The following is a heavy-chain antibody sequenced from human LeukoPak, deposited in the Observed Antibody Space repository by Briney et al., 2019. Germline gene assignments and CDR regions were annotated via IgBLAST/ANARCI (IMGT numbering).Heavy chain of an antibody. V-gene: IGHV3-9*03. Sequence: GRSLRLSCAASGFTFDDYAMHWVRQAPGKGLEWVSGISWNSGSIGYADSVKGRFTISRDNAKNSLYLQMNSLRAEDMALYYCARSRWEPPTSFDYWGQGTLVTVSS. CDR1: GFTFDDYA. D-gene: IGHD1-26*01. CDR2: ISWNSGSI. CDR3: ARSRWEPPTSFDY. J-gene: IGHJ4*02.